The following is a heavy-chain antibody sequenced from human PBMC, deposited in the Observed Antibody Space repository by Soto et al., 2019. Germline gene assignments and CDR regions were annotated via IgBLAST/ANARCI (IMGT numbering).Heavy chain of an antibody. Sequence: EVQLVESGGGLVQPGRSLRLSCAASGFTFDDYAMHWVRQAPGKGLEWVSGISWNSGSIGYADSVKGRFTISRDNAKNSLYLQMNSLRAEETALYYCRKVINGGRCDYWVQGTLVTVSS. CDR2: ISWNSGSI. J-gene: IGHJ4*02. CDR1: GFTFDDYA. D-gene: IGHD2-15*01. CDR3: RKVINGGRCDY. V-gene: IGHV3-9*01.